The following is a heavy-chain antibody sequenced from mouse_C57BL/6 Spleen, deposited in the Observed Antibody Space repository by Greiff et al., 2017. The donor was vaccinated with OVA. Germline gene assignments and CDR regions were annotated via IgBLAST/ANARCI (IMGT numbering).Heavy chain of an antibody. CDR3: ARGWDVWFAY. V-gene: IGHV5-17*01. J-gene: IGHJ3*01. CDR2: ISSGSSTI. CDR1: GFTFSDYG. Sequence: EVQRVESGGGLVKPGGSLKLSCAASGFTFSDYGMHWVRQAPEKGLEWVAYISSGSSTIYYADTVKGRFTISRDNAKNTPFLQMTSLRSEDTAMYYCARGWDVWFAYWGQGTLVTVSA. D-gene: IGHD4-1*01.